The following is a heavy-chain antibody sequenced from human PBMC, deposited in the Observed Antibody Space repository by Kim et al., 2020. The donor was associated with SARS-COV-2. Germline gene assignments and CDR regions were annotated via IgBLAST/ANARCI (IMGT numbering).Heavy chain of an antibody. D-gene: IGHD3-16*02. CDR3: AREGVITFGGVIVGNGMDV. Sequence: GGSLRLSCAASGFTVSSNYMSWVRQAPGKGLEWVSVIYSGGSTYYADSVEGRFTISRDNSKNTLYLQMNSLRAEDTAVYYCAREGVITFGGVIVGNGMDVWGQGTTVTVSS. CDR2: IYSGGST. J-gene: IGHJ6*02. CDR1: GFTVSSNY. V-gene: IGHV3-53*01.